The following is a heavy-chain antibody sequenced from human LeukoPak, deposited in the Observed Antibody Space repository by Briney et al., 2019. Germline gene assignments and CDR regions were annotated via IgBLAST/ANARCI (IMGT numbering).Heavy chain of an antibody. CDR3: ARGARASDY. Sequence: GGSLRLACAASGFTLSDYYMSWIRQAPGKGLEWISYISGSSSDTNYVDSVRGRFTISRDNAKNSLYLQMNSLRAEDTAVYFCARGARASDYWGQGTLVTVSS. V-gene: IGHV3-11*05. CDR1: GFTLSDYY. CDR2: ISGSSSDT. J-gene: IGHJ4*02. D-gene: IGHD3-10*01.